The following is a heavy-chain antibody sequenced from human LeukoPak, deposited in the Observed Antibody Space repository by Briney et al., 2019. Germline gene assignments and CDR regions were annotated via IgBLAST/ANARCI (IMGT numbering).Heavy chain of an antibody. V-gene: IGHV1-18*01. CDR2: INPSNGDT. J-gene: IGHJ4*02. CDR3: ARGDTSSWYLSY. CDR1: GYTLTGYG. Sequence: ASVKVSCKASGYTLTGYGISWVRQAPGQGFEWMGWINPSNGDTKYAQKLQGRVTMTTDSFTSTAYMELRSLRSGDTAVYFCARGDTSSWYLSYWGQGTLVTVSS. D-gene: IGHD6-13*01.